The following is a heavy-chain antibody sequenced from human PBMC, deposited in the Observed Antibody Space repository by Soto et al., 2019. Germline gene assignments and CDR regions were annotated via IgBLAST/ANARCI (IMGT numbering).Heavy chain of an antibody. Sequence: GSLRLSGVGSGFIVRNSAMSWVRQAPGKGLEWVSGISGDGTITYYADSVRGRFTISRDNSKNTLYLQMNSLRGDDAAVYHCAKVGTIFGVVDFWGQGTLVTVSS. CDR2: ISGDGTIT. CDR3: AKVGTIFGVVDF. D-gene: IGHD3-3*02. CDR1: GFIVRNSA. V-gene: IGHV3-23*01. J-gene: IGHJ4*02.